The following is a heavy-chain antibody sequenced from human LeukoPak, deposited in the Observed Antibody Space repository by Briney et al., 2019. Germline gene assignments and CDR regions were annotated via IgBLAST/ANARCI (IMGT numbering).Heavy chain of an antibody. CDR1: AYTFTRYG. J-gene: IGHJ4*02. CDR3: ASRSPYSGYDLYDY. D-gene: IGHD5-12*01. V-gene: IGHV1-69*06. CDR2: IIPLFGAA. Sequence: SVKVSCKASAYTFTRYGISWVRQAPGQGLEWMGGIIPLFGAANFAQRFQGRVTFTADKTTSTAYMELSSLRSEDTAVYYCASRSPYSGYDLYDYWGQGTLITVSS.